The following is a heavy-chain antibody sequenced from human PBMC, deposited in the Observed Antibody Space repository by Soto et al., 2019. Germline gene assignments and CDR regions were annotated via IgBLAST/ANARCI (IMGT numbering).Heavy chain of an antibody. D-gene: IGHD2-15*01. J-gene: IGHJ1*01. V-gene: IGHV4-59*08. CDR1: GDSITSYY. CDR3: ARLGFCSGDRCRPAH. Sequence: QVQLQELGPGLVKPSETLSLTCTVPGDSITSYYWSWIRQSPGKGLEWIGYIHYSGSTYYNPSLEGRVTISIDTSKNQSSLKLTSVTAADTAVYYCARLGFCSGDRCRPAHWGQGTLVTVSS. CDR2: IHYSGST.